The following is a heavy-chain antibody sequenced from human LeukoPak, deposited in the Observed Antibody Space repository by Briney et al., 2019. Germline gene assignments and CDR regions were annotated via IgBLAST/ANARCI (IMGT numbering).Heavy chain of an antibody. J-gene: IGHJ4*02. V-gene: IGHV3-30*18. CDR3: AKGAYYDILTGYFLDFDY. CDR2: ISYDGSNK. D-gene: IGHD3-9*01. CDR1: GFIFSDDN. Sequence: GGSLRLSCAASGFIFSDDNMNWVRQAPGKGLEWVAVISYDGSNKYYADSVKGRFTISRDNSKNTLYLQMNSLRAEDTAVYYCAKGAYYDILTGYFLDFDYWGQGTLVTVSS.